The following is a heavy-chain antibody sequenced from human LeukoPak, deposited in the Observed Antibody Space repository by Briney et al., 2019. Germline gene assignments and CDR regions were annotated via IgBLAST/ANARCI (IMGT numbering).Heavy chain of an antibody. CDR1: GGSISSYY. Sequence: SETLSLTCTVSGGSISSYYWSWIRQPAGKGLEWIGHIYISETTNYNPSLKSRVAMSVDTSKNQFSLRLSSVTAADTAVYYCARGGGYEGGDYYFDYWGQGTLVTVSS. D-gene: IGHD5-12*01. CDR2: IYISETT. J-gene: IGHJ4*02. CDR3: ARGGGYEGGDYYFDY. V-gene: IGHV4-4*07.